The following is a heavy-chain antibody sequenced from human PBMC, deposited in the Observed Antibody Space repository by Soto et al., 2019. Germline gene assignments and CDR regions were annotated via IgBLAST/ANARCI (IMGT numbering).Heavy chain of an antibody. CDR2: IWHDGNNK. CDR1: GFTFSNYG. CDR3: ASDLVGASDSYGLGV. J-gene: IGHJ6*02. D-gene: IGHD1-26*01. V-gene: IGHV3-33*01. Sequence: AGGSLRLSCAASGFTFSNYGMHWVRQAPGKGLEWVAIIWHDGNNKYYADSVRGRFIISRDNSKNRLYLQMNSLRAEDTAVYYCASDLVGASDSYGLGVWGQGTPVTVSS.